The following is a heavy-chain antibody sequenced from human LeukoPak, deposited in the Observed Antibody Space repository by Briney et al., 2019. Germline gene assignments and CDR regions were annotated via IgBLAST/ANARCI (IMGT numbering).Heavy chain of an antibody. V-gene: IGHV4-59*01. CDR1: GGSISSYY. J-gene: IGHJ6*03. CDR2: IYYSGST. D-gene: IGHD2-2*02. CDR3: ARESPYCSSTSCYTKYTTYYYYMDV. Sequence: SETLSLTCTVSGGSISSYYWSWIRQPPGKGLEWIGYIYYSGSTNYNPSLKSRVTISVDTSKNQFSLKLSSVTAADTAVYYCARESPYCSSTSCYTKYTTYYYYMDVWGKGTTVTVSS.